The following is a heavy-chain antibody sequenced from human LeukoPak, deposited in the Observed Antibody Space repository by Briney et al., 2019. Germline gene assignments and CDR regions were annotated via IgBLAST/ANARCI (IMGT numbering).Heavy chain of an antibody. CDR2: IIPIFGTA. D-gene: IGHD3-22*01. CDR3: ARGYYDSSGYYHEYLQH. CDR1: GGTFSSYA. V-gene: IGHV1-69*05. J-gene: IGHJ1*01. Sequence: ASVKVSCKASGGTFSSYAISWVRQAPGQGLEWMGRIIPIFGTANYAQKFQGRVTITTDESTSTAYMELSSLRSEDTAVSYCARGYYDSSGYYHEYLQHWGQGTLVTVFS.